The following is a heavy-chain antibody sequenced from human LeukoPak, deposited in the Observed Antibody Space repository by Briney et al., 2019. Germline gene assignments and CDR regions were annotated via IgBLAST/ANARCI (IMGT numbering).Heavy chain of an antibody. V-gene: IGHV4-34*01. CDR2: INHSGST. D-gene: IGHD5-24*01. CDR3: AQLRGYFHL. J-gene: IGHJ2*01. Sequence: SETLALTCAVYGGSFSGYYWSWIRQPPGKGLEWIGEINHSGSTNYNPSLKSRVTISVDTSKNQFSLKLSSVTAADTAVYYCAQLRGYFHLWGRGTLVTVSS. CDR1: GGSFSGYY.